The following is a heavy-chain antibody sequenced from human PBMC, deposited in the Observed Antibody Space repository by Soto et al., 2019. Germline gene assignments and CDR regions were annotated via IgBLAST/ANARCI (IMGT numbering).Heavy chain of an antibody. J-gene: IGHJ5*02. D-gene: IGHD6-13*01. CDR2: IYYSGST. CDR3: ARSPGILSFDP. V-gene: IGHV4-59*01. CDR1: GGSISSYY. Sequence: SETLSLTCTVSGGSISSYYWSWIRQPPGKGLEWIGYIYYSGSTNSNPSLKSRVTISVDTSKNQFSLKLSSVTAADTAVYYCARSPGILSFDPWGQGTLVTVSS.